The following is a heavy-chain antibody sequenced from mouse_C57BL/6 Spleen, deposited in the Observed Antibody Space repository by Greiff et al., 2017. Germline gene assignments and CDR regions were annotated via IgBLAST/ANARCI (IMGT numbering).Heavy chain of an antibody. Sequence: VKLQESGPGLVQPSQSLSITCTVSGFSLTSYGVHWVRQSPGTGLEWLGVIWSGGSTDYNAAFISRLSISKDNSKSQVFFKMNSLQADDTAIYYCAKGYYGYDDAMDYWGQGTSVTVSS. V-gene: IGHV2-2*01. CDR1: GFSLTSYG. CDR3: AKGYYGYDDAMDY. D-gene: IGHD2-2*01. J-gene: IGHJ4*01. CDR2: IWSGGST.